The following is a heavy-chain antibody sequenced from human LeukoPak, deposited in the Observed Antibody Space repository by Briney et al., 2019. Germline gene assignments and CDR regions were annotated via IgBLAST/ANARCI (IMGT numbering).Heavy chain of an antibody. CDR2: MSTTGSTI. V-gene: IGHV3-48*03. CDR3: ARDGFFGAIDY. CDR1: GFTFSSFE. D-gene: IGHD3-3*01. J-gene: IGHJ4*02. Sequence: GGSLRLSCAASGFTFSSFEMNWVSHAPGKGLEWVSFMSTTGSTITYADSVKGRFTISRDNAKNTLFLVMNSLRAEDTAVYYCARDGFFGAIDYWGQGTLVTVSS.